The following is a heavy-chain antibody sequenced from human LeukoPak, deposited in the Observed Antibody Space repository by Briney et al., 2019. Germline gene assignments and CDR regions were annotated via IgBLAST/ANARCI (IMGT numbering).Heavy chain of an antibody. CDR2: ISYDGSNK. J-gene: IGHJ2*01. CDR3: AKDLGGGSGCYDL. Sequence: GRSLRLSCAASGFTFSSYGMHWVRQAPGKGLEWVAIISYDGSNKYYADSVQGRFTISRDNSKNTLYLQMNSLRAEDTAVYYCAKDLGGGSGCYDLWGRGTLVTVSS. V-gene: IGHV3-30*18. CDR1: GFTFSSYG. D-gene: IGHD6-19*01.